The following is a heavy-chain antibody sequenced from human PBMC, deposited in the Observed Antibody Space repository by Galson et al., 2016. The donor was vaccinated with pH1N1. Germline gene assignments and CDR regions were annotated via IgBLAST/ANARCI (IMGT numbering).Heavy chain of an antibody. V-gene: IGHV4-61*09. D-gene: IGHD3-9*01. CDR3: ARDRSVLRYFDWLPNWFDP. CDR2: VYSSGRT. J-gene: IGHJ5*02. CDR1: GASISSGGYH. Sequence: TLSLTCTVSGASISSGGYHWSWIRRSAGKGLEWIGHVYSSGRTNYGPSLESRVTISIDTSKNQFSLKLDSVTAAETAIYYCARDRSVLRYFDWLPNWFDPWGQGALVTVSS.